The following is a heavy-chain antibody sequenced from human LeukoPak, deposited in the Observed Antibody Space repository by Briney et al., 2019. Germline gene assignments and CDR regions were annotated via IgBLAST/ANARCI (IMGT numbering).Heavy chain of an antibody. CDR1: GYTFTSYD. CDR3: ASFPSLPSY. D-gene: IGHD2-2*01. V-gene: IGHV1-8*01. J-gene: IGHJ4*02. CDR2: MNPNSGNT. Sequence: ASVKVSCKASGYTFTSYDINWVRQATGQGLEWMGWMNPNSGNTVYAQRFQGRVTMTRNTSISTAYMELSSLRSEDTAVYYCASFPSLPSYWGQGTLVTVSS.